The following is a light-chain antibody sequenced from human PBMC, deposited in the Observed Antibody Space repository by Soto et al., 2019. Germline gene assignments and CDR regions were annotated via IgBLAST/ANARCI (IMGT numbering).Light chain of an antibody. J-gene: IGKJ5*01. CDR3: QQYNNWPS. CDR2: DIS. V-gene: IGKV3-15*01. CDR1: QTVSRN. Sequence: VMTQSPATLSVSPGEIAALSCRASQTVSRNLAWYQQRPGQAPRLLIYDISNRATGVPARFSGSGSETEFTLTIRSLQSEDFAVYFCQQYNNWPSFGQGTRLAIK.